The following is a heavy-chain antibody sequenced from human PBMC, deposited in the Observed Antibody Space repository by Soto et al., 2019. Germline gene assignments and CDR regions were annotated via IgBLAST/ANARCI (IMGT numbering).Heavy chain of an antibody. CDR2: TYYRSRWYN. CDR3: AGTTSHYWYYMDV. CDR1: GDSVSSNSAA. J-gene: IGHJ6*03. Sequence: SQTLSLTCAISGDSVSSNSAAWNWIRQSPSRGLEWLGRTYYRSRWYNDYAVSVRSRITVNPDTSKNQFSLQLTSVTPEATAVYYCAGTTSHYWYYMDVWGTGTTVTVSS. D-gene: IGHD1-7*01. V-gene: IGHV6-1*01.